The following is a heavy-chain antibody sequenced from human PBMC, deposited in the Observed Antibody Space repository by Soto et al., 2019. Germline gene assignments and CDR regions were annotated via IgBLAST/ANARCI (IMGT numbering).Heavy chain of an antibody. Sequence: PGGSLRLSCASSVFPFGENAMSWVRQAPGKGLEWVSGISDSGATTYYADSVRGRFTISRDNSKNTLYLQMKSLRAEDSAPYYCAKEDTSSGSLDYWGQGALVTVSS. D-gene: IGHD6-19*01. CDR3: AKEDTSSGSLDY. CDR1: VFPFGENA. J-gene: IGHJ4*02. V-gene: IGHV3-23*01. CDR2: ISDSGATT.